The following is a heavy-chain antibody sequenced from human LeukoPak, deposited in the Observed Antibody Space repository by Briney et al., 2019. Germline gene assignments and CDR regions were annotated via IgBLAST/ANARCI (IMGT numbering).Heavy chain of an antibody. J-gene: IGHJ6*02. CDR1: GGSISSYY. Sequence: SETLSLTCTVSGGSISSYYWSWIRQPPGKGLEWIGYIYYSGSTNYNPSLKSRVTISVDTSKNQFSLKLSSVTAADTAVYYCASTRIVSYYYYGMDVWGQGTTVTISS. CDR2: IYYSGST. D-gene: IGHD2-15*01. CDR3: ASTRIVSYYYYGMDV. V-gene: IGHV4-59*01.